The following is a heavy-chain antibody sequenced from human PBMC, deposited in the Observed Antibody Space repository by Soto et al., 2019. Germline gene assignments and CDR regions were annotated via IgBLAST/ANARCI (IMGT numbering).Heavy chain of an antibody. CDR2: INPNSGGT. CDR1: GYTFTGYY. V-gene: IGHV1-2*02. CDR3: ARGHNYDYVWGSYRSNDAFDI. D-gene: IGHD3-16*02. J-gene: IGHJ3*02. Sequence: ASVKVSCKASGYTFTGYYMHWVRQAPGQGLEWMGWINPNSGGTNYAQKFQGRVTMTRDTSISTAYMELSRLRSDDTAVYYCARGHNYDYVWGSYRSNDAFDIWGQGTMVTVSS.